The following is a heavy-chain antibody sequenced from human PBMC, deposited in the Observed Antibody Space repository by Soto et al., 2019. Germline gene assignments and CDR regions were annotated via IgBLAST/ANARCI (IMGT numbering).Heavy chain of an antibody. Sequence: PSETLSLTCTVSGGSISSGDYYWSWIRQPPGKGLEWIGYIYYSGSTYYNPSLKSRVTISVDTSKNQFSLKLSSVTAADTAVYYCARDSPNHYDYYGMDVWGQGTTVTVSS. J-gene: IGHJ6*02. V-gene: IGHV4-30-4*01. CDR1: GGSISSGDYY. CDR2: IYYSGST. CDR3: ARDSPNHYDYYGMDV. D-gene: IGHD3-22*01.